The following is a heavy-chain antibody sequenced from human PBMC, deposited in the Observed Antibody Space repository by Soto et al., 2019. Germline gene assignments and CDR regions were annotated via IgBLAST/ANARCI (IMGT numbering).Heavy chain of an antibody. CDR2: VIPLFDTA. J-gene: IGHJ6*02. Sequence: QVQVVQSGAEVKKPGSSVKVSCKVSGGIFTNNAISWVRQAPGQGREWLGGVIPLFDTAYYAQIFRGRLKMSADGATTPAYMALSGLTSADTAVYFCATGGHNDGYNFYHGMDVWGQGTTVTVS. V-gene: IGHV1-69*01. CDR1: GGIFTNNA. D-gene: IGHD5-18*01. CDR3: ATGGHNDGYNFYHGMDV.